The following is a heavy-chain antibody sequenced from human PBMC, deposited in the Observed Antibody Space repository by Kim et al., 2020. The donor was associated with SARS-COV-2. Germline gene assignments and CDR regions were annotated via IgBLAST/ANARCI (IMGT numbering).Heavy chain of an antibody. Sequence: NYNPSLKRRVTMSVDTSKNQFTRKLSSVTAADTAVYYCARVNILTGYLFDYWGQGTLVTVSS. CDR3: ARVNILTGYLFDY. D-gene: IGHD3-9*01. V-gene: IGHV4-4*07. J-gene: IGHJ4*02.